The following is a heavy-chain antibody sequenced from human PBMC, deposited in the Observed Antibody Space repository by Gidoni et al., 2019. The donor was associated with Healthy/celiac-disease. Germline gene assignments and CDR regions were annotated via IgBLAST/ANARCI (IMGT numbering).Heavy chain of an antibody. D-gene: IGHD6-6*01. J-gene: IGHJ4*02. Sequence: EVQLLESGGGLVQPGGSLRLSCAASGFAFISYAMSWVRQAPGKGLEWVSAISGSGGSTYYADSVKGRFTISRDNSKNTLYLQMNSLRAEDTAVYYCAKGGVSSIAARSFDYWGQGTLVTVSS. CDR2: ISGSGGST. CDR1: GFAFISYA. CDR3: AKGGVSSIAARSFDY. V-gene: IGHV3-23*01.